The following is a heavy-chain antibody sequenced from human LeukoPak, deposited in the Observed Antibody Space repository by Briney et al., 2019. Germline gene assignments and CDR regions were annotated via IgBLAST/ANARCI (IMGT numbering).Heavy chain of an antibody. D-gene: IGHD3-22*01. Sequence: GGSLRLSCAASGFTFSSYAKSWVRQAPGKGLEWVSAISGSGGSTYYADSVKGRFTISRDNSKNTLYLQMNSLRAEDTAVYYCAKVTYYYDSSGYSSGGYFDYWGQGTLVTVSS. V-gene: IGHV3-23*01. J-gene: IGHJ4*02. CDR3: AKVTYYYDSSGYSSGGYFDY. CDR2: ISGSGGST. CDR1: GFTFSSYA.